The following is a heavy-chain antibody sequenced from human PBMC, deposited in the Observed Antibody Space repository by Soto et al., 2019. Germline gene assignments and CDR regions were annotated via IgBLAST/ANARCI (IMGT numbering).Heavy chain of an antibody. CDR2: ISYDGSNK. J-gene: IGHJ3*02. V-gene: IGHV3-30-3*01. CDR1: GFTFSSYA. CDR3: ARVMVIAVAYNAFDI. D-gene: IGHD6-19*01. Sequence: LRLSCAASGFTFSSYAMHWVRQAPGKGLEWVAVISYDGSNKYYADSVKGRFTISRDNSKNTLYLQMNSLRAEDTAVYYCARVMVIAVAYNAFDIWGQGTMVTVS.